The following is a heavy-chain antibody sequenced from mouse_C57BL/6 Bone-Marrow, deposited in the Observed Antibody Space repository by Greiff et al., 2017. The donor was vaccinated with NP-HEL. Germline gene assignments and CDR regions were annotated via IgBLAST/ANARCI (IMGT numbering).Heavy chain of an antibody. CDR3: ARRWLHWYVDG. CDR1: GYAFSSSW. CDR2: IYPGDGDT. V-gene: IGHV1-82*01. D-gene: IGHD2-3*01. J-gene: IGHJ1*03. Sequence: VHLVESGPELVKPGASVKISCKASGYAFSSSWMNWVKQRPGKGLEWIGRIYPGDGDTNYNGKFKGKATLTADKSSSTAYMQLSSLTSEDSAVYCCARRWLHWYVDGWGTGTTVTVSS.